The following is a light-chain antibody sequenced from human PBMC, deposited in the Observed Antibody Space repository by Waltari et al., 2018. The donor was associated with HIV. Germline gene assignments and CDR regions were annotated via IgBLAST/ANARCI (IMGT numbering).Light chain of an antibody. CDR2: GAS. Sequence: DIKLTQSPSFLSASVGDRVTITCRANVAISNYLVWYQQKPGTAPKLLIYGASTLQRGVPSRFSGSGSGTDFILTISSLQPEDFATYYCQQSETYPITFGQGTRLDIK. CDR1: VAISNY. V-gene: IGKV1-9*01. J-gene: IGKJ5*01. CDR3: QQSETYPIT.